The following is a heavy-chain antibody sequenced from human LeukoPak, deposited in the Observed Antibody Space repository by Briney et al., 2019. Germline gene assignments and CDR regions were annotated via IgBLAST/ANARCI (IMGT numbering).Heavy chain of an antibody. CDR2: ITGGGGST. V-gene: IGHV3-23*01. Sequence: PGGSLRLSCAASGFTFSSYTMNWVRQAPGKGLEWVSAITGGGGSTYYADSVKGRFTISRDNSKNTLYLQMHSLRAEDTALYFCYFYDSSGYYPQTKVDYWGQGTLVTVSS. CDR1: GFTFSSYT. CDR3: YFYDSSGYYPQTKVDY. J-gene: IGHJ4*02. D-gene: IGHD3-22*01.